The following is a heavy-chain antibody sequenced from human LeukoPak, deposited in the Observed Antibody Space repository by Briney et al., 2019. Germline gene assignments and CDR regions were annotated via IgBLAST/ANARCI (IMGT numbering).Heavy chain of an antibody. Sequence: SVKVSCKASGGTFSSYAISWVRQAPGQGLEWMGGIIPIFGTANYAQKFQGRVTITTDESTSTAYMELSSLRSEDTAVYYCARDRGSASIAAANSDYWGQGTLVTVSS. D-gene: IGHD6-13*01. CDR1: GGTFSSYA. J-gene: IGHJ4*02. V-gene: IGHV1-69*05. CDR2: IIPIFGTA. CDR3: ARDRGSASIAAANSDY.